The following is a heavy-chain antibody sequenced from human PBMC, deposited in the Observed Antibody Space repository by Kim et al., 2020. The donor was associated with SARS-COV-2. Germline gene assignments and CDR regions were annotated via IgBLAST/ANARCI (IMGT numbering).Heavy chain of an antibody. CDR2: TNPNSGNT. CDR3: QITMVRGLVDY. CDR1: GYTFTSYD. D-gene: IGHD3-10*01. V-gene: IGHV1-8*01. Sequence: ASVKVSCKASGYTFTSYDINWVRQATGQGLEWMGWTNPNSGNTGYAQKFQGRVSMTRDTSITTAYMELSSLRSEDTAVYFCQITMVRGLVDYWGQGTLVTVSS. J-gene: IGHJ4*02.